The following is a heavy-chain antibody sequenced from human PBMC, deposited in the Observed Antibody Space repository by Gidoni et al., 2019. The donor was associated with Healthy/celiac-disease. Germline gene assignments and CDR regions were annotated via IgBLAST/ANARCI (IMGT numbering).Heavy chain of an antibody. CDR2: ISYDGSNK. CDR3: ARDIVVVVAAASHFWFDP. D-gene: IGHD2-15*01. J-gene: IGHJ5*02. CDR1: GFTFRSYP. V-gene: IGHV3-30-3*01. Sequence: QVQLVESVGGVVQPGRSLRLSFAASGFTFRSYPLHGVRQAPGKGLEWVAVISYDGSNKYYADSVKGRFTISRDNSKNTLYLQMNSLRAEDTAVYYCARDIVVVVAAASHFWFDPWGQGTLVTVSS.